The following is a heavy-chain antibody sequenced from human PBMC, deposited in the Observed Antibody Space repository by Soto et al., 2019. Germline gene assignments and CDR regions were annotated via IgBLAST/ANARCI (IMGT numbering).Heavy chain of an antibody. CDR2: FDPEDGET. J-gene: IGHJ6*02. V-gene: IGHV1-24*01. CDR3: ARANYDFWSGYFYYGMDV. D-gene: IGHD3-3*01. Sequence: GASVKVSCKVSGYTLTELSMHWVRQAPGKGLEWMGGFDPEDGETIYAQKFQGRVTMTEDTSTDTAYMELRSLRSDDTAVYYCARANYDFWSGYFYYGMDVWGQGATVTVSS. CDR1: GYTLTELS.